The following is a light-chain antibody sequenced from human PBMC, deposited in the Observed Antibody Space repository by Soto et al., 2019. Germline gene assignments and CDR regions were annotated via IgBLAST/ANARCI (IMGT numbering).Light chain of an antibody. V-gene: IGKV3-20*01. CDR1: QSIFSNY. Sequence: EVMLTQSPGTLSLSPGERATLSCRASQSIFSNYLAWYQHKSGQAPRLLIYGASNRATGIPDRFSGSGSGTDFTLTISRLEPEDFAVYYWQQYGTSPRTFGQGTKVEFK. CDR3: QQYGTSPRT. CDR2: GAS. J-gene: IGKJ1*01.